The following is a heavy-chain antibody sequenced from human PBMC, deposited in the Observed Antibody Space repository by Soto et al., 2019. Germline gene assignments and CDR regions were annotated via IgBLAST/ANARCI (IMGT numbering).Heavy chain of an antibody. V-gene: IGHV4-59*01. J-gene: IGHJ5*02. Sequence: PSETLSLTCTVSGGSISSYYWTWIRQPPGKGLEWIGYIYYSGSTNHNPSLKSRVTISVDTSKNQFSLKLSSATAADTAVYYCARVNDFWTGYYSTNWFDPWGQGTLVTVSS. CDR3: ARVNDFWTGYYSTNWFDP. D-gene: IGHD3-3*01. CDR1: GGSISSYY. CDR2: IYYSGST.